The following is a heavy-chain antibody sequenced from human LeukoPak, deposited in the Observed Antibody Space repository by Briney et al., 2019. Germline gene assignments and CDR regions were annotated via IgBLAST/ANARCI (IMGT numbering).Heavy chain of an antibody. CDR3: TTDMTTVVTPEAFDI. V-gene: IGHV3-15*01. CDR2: IKSKTDGGTT. CDR1: GFTFSNAW. D-gene: IGHD4-23*01. J-gene: IGHJ3*02. Sequence: PGGSLRLSCAASGFTFSNAWMSWVRQAPGKGLEWVGRIKSKTDGGTTDYAAPVKGRFTISRDDSKNTLYLQMNSLKTEDTAVYYCTTDMTTVVTPEAFDIWGQGTMVTVSS.